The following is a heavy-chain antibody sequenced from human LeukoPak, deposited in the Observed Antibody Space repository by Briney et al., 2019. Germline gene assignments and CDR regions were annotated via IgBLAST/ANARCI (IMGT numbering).Heavy chain of an antibody. CDR3: ARDVPYSGLDY. J-gene: IGHJ4*02. Sequence: PGGSPRLSCAASGFFVSTNYMSWVRQPPGKGLEWVSVIYSGGTTYYADSVQGRFTISRDNSKNTLYLQMSSLRAEDTAVYYCARDVPYSGLDYWGQGTLVTVSS. V-gene: IGHV3-66*01. D-gene: IGHD1-26*01. CDR2: IYSGGTT. CDR1: GFFVSTNY.